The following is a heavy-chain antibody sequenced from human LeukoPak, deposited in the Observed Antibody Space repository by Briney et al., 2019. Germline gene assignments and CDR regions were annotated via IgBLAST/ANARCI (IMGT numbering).Heavy chain of an antibody. CDR3: HPVTTKGGWFDP. V-gene: IGHV3-15*01. CDR1: GFTVSNAW. J-gene: IGHJ5*02. CDR2: IKSKTDGGTT. D-gene: IGHD4-17*01. Sequence: GGSLRLSCAASGFTVSNAWISWVRQAPGKGLEWVGRIKSKTDGGTTDYAAPVKGRFTISRDDSKNTLYLQMNSLKTEDTAVYYCHPVTTKGGWFDPWGQGTLVTVSS.